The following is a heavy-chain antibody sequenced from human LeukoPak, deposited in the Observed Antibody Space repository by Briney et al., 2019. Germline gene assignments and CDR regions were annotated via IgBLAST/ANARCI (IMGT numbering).Heavy chain of an antibody. CDR1: GGTFSSYA. V-gene: IGHV1-18*01. J-gene: IGHJ4*02. D-gene: IGHD6-13*01. CDR2: ISAYNGNT. Sequence: ASVKVSCKASGGTFSSYAISWVRQAPGQGLEWMGWISAYNGNTNYAQKLQGRVTMTTDTSTSTAYMELRSLRSDDTAVYYCARDLPQKRIAAARLFDYWGQGTLATVSS. CDR3: ARDLPQKRIAAARLFDY.